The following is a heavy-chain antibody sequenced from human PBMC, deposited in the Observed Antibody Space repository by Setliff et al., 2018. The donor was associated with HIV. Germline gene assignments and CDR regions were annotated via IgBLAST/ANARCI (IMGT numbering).Heavy chain of an antibody. CDR2: ISYSGST. V-gene: IGHV4-39*01. D-gene: IGHD3-22*01. CDR1: GDSISSSSYY. CDR3: ATNSDTSGYPPPPFDY. J-gene: IGHJ4*02. Sequence: PSETLSLTCTVSGDSISSSSYYWGWIRQPPGKGLEWIGSISYSGSTYYNPSLKSRVTISVDTSKTQFSLKLSSVTAADTAVYYCATNSDTSGYPPPPFDYWGQGTLVTVSS.